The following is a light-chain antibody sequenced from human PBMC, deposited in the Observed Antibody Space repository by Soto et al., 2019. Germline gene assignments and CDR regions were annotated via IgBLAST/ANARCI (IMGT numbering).Light chain of an antibody. Sequence: SYELTQPPSVSVAPGPTAKITCGGDKIGSKIVHWYKQRPGQAPVAVVFDATDRPSGIPDRISAPRSGDTATLNISRVDAGDEADYYCQVWASTAEFFVFGSGTKVTVL. CDR3: QVWASTAEFFV. CDR2: DAT. V-gene: IGLV3-21*02. CDR1: KIGSKI. J-gene: IGLJ1*01.